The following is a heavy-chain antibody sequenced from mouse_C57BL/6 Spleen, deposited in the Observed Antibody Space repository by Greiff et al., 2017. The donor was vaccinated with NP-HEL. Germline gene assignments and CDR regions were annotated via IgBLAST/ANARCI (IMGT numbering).Heavy chain of an antibody. D-gene: IGHD1-1*01. V-gene: IGHV1-55*01. CDR2: IYPGSGST. CDR1: GYTFTSYW. CDR3: ALYGSSYVDY. Sequence: QVQLQQPGAELVKPGASVKMSCKASGYTFTSYWITWVKQRPGQGLEWIGDIYPGSGSTNYNEKFKSKATLTVDTSSSTANMQLSSLTAEDSAVYCRALYGSSYVDYWGKGTTLTVSS. J-gene: IGHJ2*01.